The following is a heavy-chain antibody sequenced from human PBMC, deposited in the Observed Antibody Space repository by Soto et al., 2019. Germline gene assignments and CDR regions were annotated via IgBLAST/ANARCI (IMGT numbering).Heavy chain of an antibody. J-gene: IGHJ3*02. CDR1: GGSISNYY. V-gene: IGHV4-59*08. Sequence: QVQLQESGPGLVKPSETLSLTCTVSGGSISNYYWSWIRQPPGKGLEWLAYIFYRGSTSYNPSLSSRLTMSVDTSKNQFSLTLTSVTAADTAVYYCARLAAEARGEAFDIWGQGTMVTVSS. D-gene: IGHD6-13*01. CDR3: ARLAAEARGEAFDI. CDR2: IFYRGST.